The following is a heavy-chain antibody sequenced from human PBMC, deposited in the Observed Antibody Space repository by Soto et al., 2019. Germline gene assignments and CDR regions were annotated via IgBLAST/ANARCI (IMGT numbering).Heavy chain of an antibody. J-gene: IGHJ4*02. Sequence: QTGGSLRLSCAASGFTFSSYAISWVRQAPGKGLEWVSAFSASTTTYYADSVKGRFTISRDNSKNTLSLQMNSLRAEDTAVYYCAKGICSSGSCALDYWGQGTLVTAPQ. V-gene: IGHV3-23*01. CDR3: AKGICSSGSCALDY. CDR1: GFTFSSYA. D-gene: IGHD2-15*01. CDR2: FSASTTT.